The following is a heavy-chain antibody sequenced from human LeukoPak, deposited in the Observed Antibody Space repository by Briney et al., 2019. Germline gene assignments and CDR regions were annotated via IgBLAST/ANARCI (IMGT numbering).Heavy chain of an antibody. V-gene: IGHV3-30-3*01. CDR1: GFTFSSYA. J-gene: IGHJ5*02. D-gene: IGHD5-24*01. CDR3: ARDRPRDGYNS. CDR2: ISFDGSNK. Sequence: GRSLRLSCAASGFTFSSYALHWVRQAPGKGLEWVAVISFDGSNKYYADSVKGRFTISRDNSKNTLYLQMNSLRAEDTAVYYCARDRPRDGYNSWGQGTLVTVSS.